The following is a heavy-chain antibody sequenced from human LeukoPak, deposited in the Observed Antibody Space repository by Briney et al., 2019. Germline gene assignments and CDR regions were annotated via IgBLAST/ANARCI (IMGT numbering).Heavy chain of an antibody. CDR2: IYTSGST. D-gene: IGHD3-9*01. V-gene: IGHV4-4*07. Sequence: SETLSLTCSISGGSISSYYWSWIRQPAGKGLEWIGRIYTSGSTNYNPSLKSRVTMSVDTSKNQFSLKLSSVTAADTAVYYCARDGFDYDINNWFDPWGQGTLVTVSS. J-gene: IGHJ5*02. CDR1: GGSISSYY. CDR3: ARDGFDYDINNWFDP.